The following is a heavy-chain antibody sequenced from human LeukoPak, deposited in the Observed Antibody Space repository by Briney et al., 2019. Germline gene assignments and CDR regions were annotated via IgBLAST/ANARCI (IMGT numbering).Heavy chain of an antibody. V-gene: IGHV1-69*01. Sequence: SVKVSCKASGGTFSSYAISWVRQAPGQGLEWMGGIIPLFGTANYAQKFLGRVIITADESTSTTHMYLSSLKSEDTAVYYCARERAGYGSGSYYYYWGQGTLVTVSS. J-gene: IGHJ4*02. CDR2: IIPLFGTA. CDR3: ARERAGYGSGSYYYY. CDR1: GGTFSSYA. D-gene: IGHD3-10*01.